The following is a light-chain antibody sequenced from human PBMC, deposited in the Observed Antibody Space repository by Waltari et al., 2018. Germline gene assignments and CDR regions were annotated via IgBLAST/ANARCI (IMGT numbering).Light chain of an antibody. CDR1: SSDVGGYKY. V-gene: IGLV2-14*03. Sequence: QSALTQPASVSGSPGQSITISCTGTSSDVGGYKYVSWYQQHPGKAPKLMSYDVSNRPSGVSNRFSGSKSGNTASLTISGLQAEDEADYYCNSYTSSSILEVVFGGGTKLTVL. CDR2: DVS. CDR3: NSYTSSSILEVV. J-gene: IGLJ2*01.